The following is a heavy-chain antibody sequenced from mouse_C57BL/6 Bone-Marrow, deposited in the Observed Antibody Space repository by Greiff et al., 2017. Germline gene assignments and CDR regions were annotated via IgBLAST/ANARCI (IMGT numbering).Heavy chain of an antibody. CDR1: GFNIKDDY. V-gene: IGHV14-4*01. J-gene: IGHJ3*01. CDR3: NPTGYWFAY. CDR2: IDPENGDT. D-gene: IGHD3-2*02. Sequence: EVQLQQSGAELVRPGASVKLSCTASGFNIKDDYMHWVKQRPEQGLAWIGWIDPENGDTEYASKFQGKATITADTSSNTAYLQLSSLTSEDTAVYYCNPTGYWFAYWGQGTLVTVSA.